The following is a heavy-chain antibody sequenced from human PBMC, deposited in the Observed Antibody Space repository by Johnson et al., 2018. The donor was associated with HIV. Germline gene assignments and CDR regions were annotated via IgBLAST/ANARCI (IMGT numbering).Heavy chain of an antibody. CDR1: GFTFSSYD. CDR2: IGPAGDT. D-gene: IGHD1-26*01. V-gene: IGHV3-13*01. Sequence: EQLVESGGGVVQPGRSLRVSCGTSGFTFSSYDMHWVRQATGKGLEWVSAIGPAGDTYYPGSVKGRFTISRENAKNSLYLQMNSLSAGDTAVYYCARQGGANDAFDIWGQGTMVTVSS. CDR3: ARQGGANDAFDI. J-gene: IGHJ3*02.